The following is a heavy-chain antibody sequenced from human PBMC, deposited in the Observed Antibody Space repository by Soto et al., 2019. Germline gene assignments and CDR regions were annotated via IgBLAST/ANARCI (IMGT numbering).Heavy chain of an antibody. V-gene: IGHV3-23*01. J-gene: IGHJ4*02. CDR3: ADGGRYPYY. CDR1: GFSFRSYA. CDR2: ISAGGDGT. D-gene: IGHD1-26*01. Sequence: PGGSLRLSCAASGFSFRSYAMGWVRQAPGKGLDWVSSISAGGDGTYYADSVKGRFTISRDNSKNTVYLQMTSLRADDTAVYYCADGGRYPYYWGPGTLVTVYS.